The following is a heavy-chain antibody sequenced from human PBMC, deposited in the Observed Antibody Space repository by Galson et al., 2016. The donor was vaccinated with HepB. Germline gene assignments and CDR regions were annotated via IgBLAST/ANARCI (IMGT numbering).Heavy chain of an antibody. CDR1: GYTFAKYW. D-gene: IGHD2-2*01. V-gene: IGHV5-51*01. CDR2: TYPDDSDA. Sequence: QSGAEVKEPGKSVKISCKGSGYTFAKYWIGWVRQMPGKGLEWMGITYPDDSDARYRPSFQGQVIISADKSISTAYLQWRSLKASDPAIYYCARGSTTSSFPYDYWGQGPLVTVSS. J-gene: IGHJ4*02. CDR3: ARGSTTSSFPYDY.